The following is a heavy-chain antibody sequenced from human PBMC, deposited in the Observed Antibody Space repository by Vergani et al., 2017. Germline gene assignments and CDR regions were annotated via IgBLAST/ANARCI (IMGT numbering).Heavy chain of an antibody. CDR3: ARDRTGPFDY. J-gene: IGHJ4*02. D-gene: IGHD1/OR15-1a*01. CDR2: IKQDGSEK. Sequence: EVQLVESGGGLVQPGGSLRLSCAASGFPFSSYWMSWVRQAPGKGLEWVANIKQDGSEKYYVDSVKGRFTISRDNAKNSLYLQMNSLRAEDTAVYYCARDRTGPFDYWGQGTLVTVSS. V-gene: IGHV3-7*01. CDR1: GFPFSSYW.